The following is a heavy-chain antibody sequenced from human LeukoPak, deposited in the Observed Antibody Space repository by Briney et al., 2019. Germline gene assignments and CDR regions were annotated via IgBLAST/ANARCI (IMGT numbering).Heavy chain of an antibody. Sequence: SVKVSCKASGGTFSSYAISWVRQAPGQGLEWMGGIIPIFGTANYAQKFQGRVTITADESTSTAYMELSSLRSEDTAVYYCARDRTTYYYDSRGYGPFDYWGQGTLVTVSS. J-gene: IGHJ4*02. V-gene: IGHV1-69*13. CDR3: ARDRTTYYYDSRGYGPFDY. CDR2: IIPIFGTA. D-gene: IGHD3-22*01. CDR1: GGTFSSYA.